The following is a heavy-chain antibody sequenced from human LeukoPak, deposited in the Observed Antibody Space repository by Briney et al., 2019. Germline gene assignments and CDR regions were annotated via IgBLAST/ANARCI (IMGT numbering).Heavy chain of an antibody. CDR3: AKFPSYDSSGHDGFDV. V-gene: IGHV3-23*01. CDR2: TSGSGGSK. CDR1: GFTFKSHA. Sequence: GSLRLSCAASGFTFKSHAMSWVRQVPGKGLEWVSATSGSGGSKFYADSVKGRFTISRDNSKNTLYLQMNSLRAEDTAVYYCAKFPSYDSSGHDGFDVWGQGTRVTVSS. D-gene: IGHD3-22*01. J-gene: IGHJ3*01.